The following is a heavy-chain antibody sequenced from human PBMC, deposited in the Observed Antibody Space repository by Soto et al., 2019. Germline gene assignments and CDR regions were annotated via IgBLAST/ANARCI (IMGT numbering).Heavy chain of an antibody. CDR3: ARRRSKGYCSSTSRLNPFYGDYLDY. D-gene: IGHD2-2*01. J-gene: IGHJ4*02. Sequence: SETLSLTCAVYGGSFSGYYWSWIRQPPGKGLEWIGEINHSGSTNYNPSLKSRVTISVDTSKNQFSLKLSSVTAADTAVYYCARRRSKGYCSSTSRLNPFYGDYLDYWGQGTLVTVSS. CDR1: GGSFSGYY. CDR2: INHSGST. V-gene: IGHV4-34*01.